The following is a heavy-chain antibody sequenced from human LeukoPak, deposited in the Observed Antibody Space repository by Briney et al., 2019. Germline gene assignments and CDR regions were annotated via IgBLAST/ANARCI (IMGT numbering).Heavy chain of an antibody. D-gene: IGHD2-15*01. CDR1: GGSISSDY. V-gene: IGHV4-59*12. CDR3: ARGLRYCSGGSCYSPLGY. CDR2: IYYRGST. J-gene: IGHJ4*02. Sequence: SETLSLTCTVSGGSISSDYWSWIRQPPGKGLEWIGYIYYRGSTNYNPSLKSRVSISVDTSKNQFSLKLSSVTAADTALYYCARGLRYCSGGSCYSPLGYWGQGTLVTVSS.